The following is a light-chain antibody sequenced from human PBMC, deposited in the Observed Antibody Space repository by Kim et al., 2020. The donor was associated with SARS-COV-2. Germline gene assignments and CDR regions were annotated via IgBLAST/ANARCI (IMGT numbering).Light chain of an antibody. CDR3: QQYNSWPLA. V-gene: IGKV3-15*01. J-gene: IGKJ4*01. Sequence: VSPGEGATLSCRASQNVNTNLAWYQQKPGQAPRLLIYGASTGATGIPARFSGSGSGTEFTLTISSLQSEDFAVYYCQQYNSWPLAFGGGTKVDIK. CDR1: QNVNTN. CDR2: GAS.